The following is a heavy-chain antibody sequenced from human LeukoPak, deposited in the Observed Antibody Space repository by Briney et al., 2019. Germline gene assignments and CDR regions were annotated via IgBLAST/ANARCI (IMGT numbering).Heavy chain of an antibody. CDR2: IYYSGST. CDR3: ARDRSPGGYDSNWFDP. CDR1: GDSISSGGYY. V-gene: IGHV4-31*03. J-gene: IGHJ5*02. Sequence: SQTLSLTCTVSGDSISSGGYYWSWIRQHPGKGLEWIGYIYYSGSTYYNPSLKSRVTISVDTSKNQFSLKLSSVTAADTAVYYCARDRSPGGYDSNWFDPWGQGTLVTVSS. D-gene: IGHD5-12*01.